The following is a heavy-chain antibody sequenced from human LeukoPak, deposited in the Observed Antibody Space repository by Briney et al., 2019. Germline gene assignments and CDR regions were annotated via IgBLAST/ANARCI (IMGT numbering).Heavy chain of an antibody. CDR3: ASRYSSGRLTFNI. D-gene: IGHD6-19*01. CDR2: IYYSGST. Sequence: SETLSLTCTVSGGSISSGDYYWSWIRQPPGKGLEWIGYIYYSGSTYYNPSLKSRVTISVDTSKNQFSLKLSSVTAADMAVYYCASRYSSGRLTFNIWGQGTMVTVSS. J-gene: IGHJ3*02. CDR1: GGSISSGDYY. V-gene: IGHV4-30-4*01.